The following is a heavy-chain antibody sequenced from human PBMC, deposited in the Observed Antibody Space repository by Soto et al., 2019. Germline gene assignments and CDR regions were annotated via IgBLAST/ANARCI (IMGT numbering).Heavy chain of an antibody. CDR3: AKILGLYDSRGYYSRSDAFDI. CDR2: ISGSGGST. J-gene: IGHJ3*02. CDR1: GFTFSSYA. D-gene: IGHD3-22*01. Sequence: GFLRLACAASGFTFSSYAMSWVRQAPGKGVEWVSAISGSGGSTYYADSVKGRFTISRDNSKNTLYLQMNSLRAEDTAVYYCAKILGLYDSRGYYSRSDAFDIWGQGTMVTVSS. V-gene: IGHV3-23*01.